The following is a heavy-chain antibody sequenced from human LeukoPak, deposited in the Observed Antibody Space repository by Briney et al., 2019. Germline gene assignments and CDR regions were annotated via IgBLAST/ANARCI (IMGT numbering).Heavy chain of an antibody. J-gene: IGHJ6*03. D-gene: IGHD3-22*01. CDR1: GFSFSSYA. CDR3: ARDNYYYDSSGDYYYYYYMDV. CDR2: TSYDGNDK. Sequence: GGSLRLSCAASGFSFSSYAMHWVRQAPGKGLEWVAVTSYDGNDKYYGDSVKGRFTISRDNSKNTLYLQMNSLRAEDTAVYYCARDNYYYDSSGDYYYYYYMDVWGKGTTVTISS. V-gene: IGHV3-30*14.